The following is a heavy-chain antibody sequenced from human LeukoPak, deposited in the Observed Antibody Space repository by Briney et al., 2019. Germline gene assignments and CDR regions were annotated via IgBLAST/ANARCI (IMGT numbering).Heavy chain of an antibody. V-gene: IGHV3-23*01. D-gene: IGHD6-13*01. Sequence: PGGSLRLSCAASGFTFSSYAMSWVRQAPGKGLEWVSAISGSGGSTYYADSVKGRFTISRDNSKNTLYLQMNSLRAEGTAVYYCAKEEIAAPSDAEYFQHWGQGTLVTVSS. CDR3: AKEEIAAPSDAEYFQH. J-gene: IGHJ1*01. CDR2: ISGSGGST. CDR1: GFTFSSYA.